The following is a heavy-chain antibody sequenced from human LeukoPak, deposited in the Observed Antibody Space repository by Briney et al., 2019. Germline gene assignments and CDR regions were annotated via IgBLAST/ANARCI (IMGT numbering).Heavy chain of an antibody. CDR2: IYSGGST. Sequence: GGSLRLSCAGSGFIVSDNYMSWVRQAPGKGLEWVSVIYSGGSTFYADSVKGRFTISRDNSKNTLYLQMNSLRAEDTAVYYCAKTLLTDFRGITSSYKSDWGQGTLVTVSS. J-gene: IGHJ4*02. CDR3: AKTLLTDFRGITSSYKSD. D-gene: IGHD3-10*01. CDR1: GFIVSDNY. V-gene: IGHV3-53*01.